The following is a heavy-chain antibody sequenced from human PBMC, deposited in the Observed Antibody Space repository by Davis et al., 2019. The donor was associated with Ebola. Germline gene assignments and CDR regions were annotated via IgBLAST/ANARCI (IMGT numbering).Heavy chain of an antibody. V-gene: IGHV1-18*01. D-gene: IGHD4/OR15-4a*01. CDR1: GYTFSTYG. CDR2: INTFHGNT. CDR3: ARDQSTILADY. Sequence: AASVKVSCKTSGYTFSTYGITWVRQAPGQGLEWMGWINTFHGNTKYSQKFQGRVSLTTDTSTSTAYMELRDLTSDDTAIYFCARDQSTILADYWGQGSLVTVSS. J-gene: IGHJ4*02.